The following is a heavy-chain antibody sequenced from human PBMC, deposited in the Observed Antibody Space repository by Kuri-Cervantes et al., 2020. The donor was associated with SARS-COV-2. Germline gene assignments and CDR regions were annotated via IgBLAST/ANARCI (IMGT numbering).Heavy chain of an antibody. Sequence: ASVKVSCKASGYTFTSYGISWVRQAPGQRLEWLGWINSGNGNTKYSQKFQGRVAITRDTSASTAYMELSSLRSEDTAVYYCARDPGYFGYDLQSALDYWGQGTLVTVSS. CDR3: ARDPGYFGYDLQSALDY. V-gene: IGHV1-3*01. J-gene: IGHJ4*02. D-gene: IGHD5-12*01. CDR1: GYTFTSYG. CDR2: INSGNGNT.